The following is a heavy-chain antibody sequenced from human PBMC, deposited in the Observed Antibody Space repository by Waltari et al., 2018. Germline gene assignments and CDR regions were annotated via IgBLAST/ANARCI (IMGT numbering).Heavy chain of an antibody. J-gene: IGHJ4*02. D-gene: IGHD6-13*01. CDR3: TSDIAAAGFDY. Sequence: EIQLRESGGGLVQPGRSLRLSCDTSGFSLGEYGMTWVRQAPKKRLEWVGYIRKKAFGATTEFAASVKGRFSLSRDDSKGTIYLQMNSLTADDTAIYYCTSDIAAAGFDYWGQGISVTVSS. CDR2: IRKKAFGATT. V-gene: IGHV3-49*04. CDR1: GFSLGEYG.